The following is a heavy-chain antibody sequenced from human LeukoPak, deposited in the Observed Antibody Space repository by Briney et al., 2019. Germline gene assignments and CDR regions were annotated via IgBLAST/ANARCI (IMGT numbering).Heavy chain of an antibody. D-gene: IGHD5-24*01. CDR3: VKDDGRVKGHIDY. V-gene: IGHV3-33*06. CDR1: GFTFTNYG. J-gene: IGHJ4*02. CDR2: IWYDGSKK. Sequence: NPGKSLRLSCAASGFTFTNYGMHWVRQAPGKELEGVAVIWYDGSKKYYADSVKGRFTISRDNSKNTVYMQMNSMRVEDTAVYYCVKDDGRVKGHIDYWGQGTPVTVS.